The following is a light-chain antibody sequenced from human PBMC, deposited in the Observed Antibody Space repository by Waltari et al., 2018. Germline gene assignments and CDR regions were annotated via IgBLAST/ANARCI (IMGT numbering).Light chain of an antibody. CDR3: LQYYSSPYS. Sequence: DIQMTQSPSSLSASVGDTVTITCRESQSISSWLDWYQQKPGKAPKLLIYKASSLQSGVPSRFSGSGSGTDFTLTISSLQPEDFATYYCLQYYSSPYSFGQGTKVEIK. CDR2: KAS. V-gene: IGKV1-12*01. J-gene: IGKJ2*03. CDR1: QSISSW.